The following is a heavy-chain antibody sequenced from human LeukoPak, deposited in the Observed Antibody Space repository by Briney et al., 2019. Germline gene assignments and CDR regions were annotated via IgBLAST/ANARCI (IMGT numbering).Heavy chain of an antibody. CDR1: GYTFTGYY. CDR3: ARDWPARGYSYDYYFDY. J-gene: IGHJ4*02. D-gene: IGHD5-18*01. CDR2: INPHSGGT. V-gene: IGHV1-2*02. Sequence: GASVKVSCKASGYTFTGYYIHWVRQAPGQGLEWMGWINPHSGGTNYAQKFQGRVTMTRDTSISTAYMELSRLTSDDTAVFYCARDWPARGYSYDYYFDYRGQGTLVTVSS.